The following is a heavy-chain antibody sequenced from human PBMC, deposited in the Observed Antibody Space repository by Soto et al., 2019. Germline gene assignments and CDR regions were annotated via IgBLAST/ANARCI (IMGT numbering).Heavy chain of an antibody. CDR1: GGSISSYY. Sequence: SETLSLTCTVSGGSISSYYWSWIRQPPGKGLEWIGYIYYSGSTNYNPSLKSRVTISVDTSKNQFSLKLSSVTAADTAVYYCARDGAGAYGIGWFDPWGQGILVTVSS. CDR3: ARDGAGAYGIGWFDP. D-gene: IGHD2-21*01. V-gene: IGHV4-59*01. CDR2: IYYSGST. J-gene: IGHJ5*02.